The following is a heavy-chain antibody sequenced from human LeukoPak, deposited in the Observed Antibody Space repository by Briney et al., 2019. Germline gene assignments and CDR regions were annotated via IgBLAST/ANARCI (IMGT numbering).Heavy chain of an antibody. D-gene: IGHD6-19*01. CDR1: GYTFTDYY. J-gene: IGHJ4*02. Sequence: ASVKVSCKASGYTFTDYYMHWVRQAPGQGLEWMGWINPNSGGTKYAQKFQGRVTMTRDTSISTAYMELSSLRSDDTAVYYYARGSRTGWYYFDYWGQGTLVTVSS. CDR3: ARGSRTGWYYFDY. CDR2: INPNSGGT. V-gene: IGHV1-2*02.